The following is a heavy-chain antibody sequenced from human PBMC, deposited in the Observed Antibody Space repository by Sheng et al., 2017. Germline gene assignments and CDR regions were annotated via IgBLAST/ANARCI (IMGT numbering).Heavy chain of an antibody. CDR2: ISYDGSNK. CDR1: GFTFSSYA. Sequence: QVQLVESGGGVVQPGRSLRLSCAASGFTFSSYAMHWVRQAPGKGLEWVAVISYDGSNKYYADSVKGRFTISRDNSKNTLYLQMNSLRAEDTAVYYCARQYCTGGVCYNWGWFDPWAREPWSPSPQ. J-gene: IGHJ5*02. CDR3: ARQYCTGGVCYNWGWFDP. V-gene: IGHV3-30-3*01. D-gene: IGHD2-8*02.